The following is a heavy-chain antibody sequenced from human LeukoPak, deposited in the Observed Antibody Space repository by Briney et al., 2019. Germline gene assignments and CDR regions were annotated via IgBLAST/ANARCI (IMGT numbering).Heavy chain of an antibody. CDR1: GYTLTELS. Sequence: GASVKVSCKVSGYTLTELSMHWVRQAPGKGREWMEGFDPEDGETIYAQKFQGRVTMTEDTSTDTAYMELSSLRSEDTAVYYCATGGRSRSWDETIDYWGQGTLVTVSS. CDR2: FDPEDGET. V-gene: IGHV1-24*01. J-gene: IGHJ4*02. CDR3: ATGGRSRSWDETIDY. D-gene: IGHD6-13*01.